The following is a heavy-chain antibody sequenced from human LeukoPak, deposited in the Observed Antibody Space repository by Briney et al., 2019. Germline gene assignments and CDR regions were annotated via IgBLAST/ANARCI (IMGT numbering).Heavy chain of an antibody. CDR2: IIPIFGTA. J-gene: IGHJ5*02. CDR1: GGTFSSYA. V-gene: IGHV1-69*01. CDR3: ARMKGYYVGFDP. Sequence: GASVKVSCKAFGGTFSSYAISWVRQAPGQGLEWMGGIIPIFGTANYAQKFQGRVTITADESTSTAYMELSSLRSEDTAVYYCARMKGYYVGFDPWGQGTLVTVSS. D-gene: IGHD3-22*01.